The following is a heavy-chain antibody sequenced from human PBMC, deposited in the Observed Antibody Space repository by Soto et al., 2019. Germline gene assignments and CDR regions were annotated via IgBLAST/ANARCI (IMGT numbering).Heavy chain of an antibody. CDR3: AKGWRRSGYWYFDL. J-gene: IGHJ2*01. CDR2: ISGTGGST. V-gene: IGHV3-23*01. D-gene: IGHD2-15*01. Sequence: EVQLLESGGGLAQPGGSLRLSCAASGFTYSNYAMGWVRQAPGKGLEWVSTISGTGGSTYYADSIKGRFTISRDNPNNTQYLQMNRPRAEYTALYYCAKGWRRSGYWYFDLWGRGTRVTVSS. CDR1: GFTYSNYA.